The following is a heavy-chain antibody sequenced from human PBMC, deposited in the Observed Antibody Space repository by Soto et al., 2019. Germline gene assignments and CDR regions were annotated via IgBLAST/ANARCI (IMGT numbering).Heavy chain of an antibody. V-gene: IGHV3-33*06. CDR2: IWYDGSNK. Sequence: PGGSLRLSCAAAGFTFSSYGMHWVRQAPGKGLEWVAVIWYDGSNKYYADSVKGRFTISRDNSKNTLYLQMNSLRAEDTAVYYCAKDYYGMDVWGQGTTVTVSS. J-gene: IGHJ6*02. CDR3: AKDYYGMDV. CDR1: GFTFSSYG.